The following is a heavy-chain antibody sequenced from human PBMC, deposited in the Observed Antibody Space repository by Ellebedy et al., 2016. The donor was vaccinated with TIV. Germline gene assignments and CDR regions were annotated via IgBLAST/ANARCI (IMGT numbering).Heavy chain of an antibody. D-gene: IGHD3-9*01. CDR2: INREGSST. V-gene: IGHV3-74*01. CDR3: ARDYPNYDILTDKDY. Sequence: PGGSLRLSCAASGFTFSNYWMHWVRQAPGKGLVWVSRINREGSSTTYADSVKGRFTISRDNAKNTLYLQLNSLRAEDTAVYYCARDYPNYDILTDKDYWGQGTLVTVSS. J-gene: IGHJ4*02. CDR1: GFTFSNYW.